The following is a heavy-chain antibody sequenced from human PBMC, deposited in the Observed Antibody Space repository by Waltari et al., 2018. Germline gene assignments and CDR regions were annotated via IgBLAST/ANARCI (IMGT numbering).Heavy chain of an antibody. J-gene: IGHJ4*02. CDR3: ARPTTVTTNRQFDY. CDR2: ISSSSSYI. D-gene: IGHD4-17*01. CDR1: GFTFSSYS. V-gene: IGHV3-21*01. Sequence: EVQLVESGEGLVKPGGSLRLSCAASGFTFSSYSMNWVRQAPGKGLEWVSSISSSSSYIYYADSVKGRFTISRDNAKNSLYLQMNSLRAEDTAVYYCARPTTVTTNRQFDYWGQGTLVTVSS.